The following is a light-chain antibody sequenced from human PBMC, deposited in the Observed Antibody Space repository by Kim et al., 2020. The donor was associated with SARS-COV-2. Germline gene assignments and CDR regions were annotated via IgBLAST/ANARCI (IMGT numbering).Light chain of an antibody. V-gene: IGLV3-1*01. CDR2: QDS. Sequence: VAQGQTTTITCTEDKLGDKYVCWYQQKAGQSPVLLIYQDSKRPSGIPERFSGSNSGNTATLTISETQALDEADYYCQTWHNRHVVFGGGTQLTVL. J-gene: IGLJ2*01. CDR1: KLGDKY. CDR3: QTWHNRHVV.